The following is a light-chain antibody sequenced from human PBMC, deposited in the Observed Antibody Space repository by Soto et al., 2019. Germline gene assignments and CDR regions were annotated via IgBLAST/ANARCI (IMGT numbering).Light chain of an antibody. V-gene: IGKV3-11*01. Sequence: EIVLTQSPATLSLSPGERATLSCRASQSVSSYLAWYQQKPGQAPRLLIYDASNRATGIPVRFSGSGSGTDSTLTISSLEPEDFAVYYCQQRSNSPLTFGGGTKVEIK. CDR2: DAS. J-gene: IGKJ4*01. CDR3: QQRSNSPLT. CDR1: QSVSSY.